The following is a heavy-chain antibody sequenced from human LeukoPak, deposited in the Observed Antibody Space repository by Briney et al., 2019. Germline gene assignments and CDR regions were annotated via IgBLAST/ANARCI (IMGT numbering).Heavy chain of an antibody. Sequence: SETLPLTCAVYGGSFSGYYWSWVRQPPGKGLEWIGEIYHSGSTNYNPSLKSRVTISVDKSKNQFSLKLSSVTAADTAVYYCARADGVAGTFDYWGQGTLVTVSS. CDR3: ARADGVAGTFDY. CDR2: IYHSGST. V-gene: IGHV4-34*01. CDR1: GGSFSGYY. D-gene: IGHD6-19*01. J-gene: IGHJ4*02.